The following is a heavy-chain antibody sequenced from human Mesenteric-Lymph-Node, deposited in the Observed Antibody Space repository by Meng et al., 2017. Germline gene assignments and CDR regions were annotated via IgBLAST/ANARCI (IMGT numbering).Heavy chain of an antibody. V-gene: IGHV4-4*02. CDR1: GDSISSDIW. CDR3: GRDQGRQLINH. D-gene: IGHD1-1*01. J-gene: IGHJ4*02. Sequence: VQLQGSGQGLGKPSGTLSLTCTVSGDSISSDIWWSWVRQPPGKGLEWIGEVYHRGDTNYNPSLKSRVVISVDRSKNQFSLNLSSVTAADTAVYYCGRDQGRQLINHWGQGTLVTVSS. CDR2: VYHRGDT.